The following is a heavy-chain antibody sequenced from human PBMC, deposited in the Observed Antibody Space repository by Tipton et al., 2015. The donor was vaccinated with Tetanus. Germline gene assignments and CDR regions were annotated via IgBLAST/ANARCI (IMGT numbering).Heavy chain of an antibody. V-gene: IGHV3-7*01. Sequence: SLRLSCAASGFTFSNYALSWVRQAPGKGLEWVANIDQAGSDKYYADSVKGRFTISRDNAKNSLFLQMDGLRPEDTAVYYCARDGFYYGSGSYYRAFWGQGTLVTVSP. CDR3: ARDGFYYGSGSYYRAF. CDR2: IDQAGSDK. J-gene: IGHJ4*02. D-gene: IGHD3-10*01. CDR1: GFTFSNYA.